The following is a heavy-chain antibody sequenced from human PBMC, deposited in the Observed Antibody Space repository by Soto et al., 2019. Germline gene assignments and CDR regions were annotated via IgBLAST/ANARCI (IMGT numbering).Heavy chain of an antibody. D-gene: IGHD5-18*01. CDR2: IVVGSGNT. V-gene: IGHV1-58*01. CDR1: GFTFTSSA. Sequence: HMQLVQSGPEVKKPGTSVKVSCKASGFTFTSSAVQWVRQARGQRLEWIGWIVVGSGNTNYAQKFQERVTITRDMSTSTAYMELSSLRSEDTAVYYCAAMDTASGYYYGMDVWGQGTTVTVSS. CDR3: AAMDTASGYYYGMDV. J-gene: IGHJ6*02.